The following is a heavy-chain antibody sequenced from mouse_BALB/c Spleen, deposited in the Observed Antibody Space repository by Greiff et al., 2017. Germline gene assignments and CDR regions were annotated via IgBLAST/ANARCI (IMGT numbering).Heavy chain of an antibody. CDR3: AGDYYCGSSLWDLDV. CDR2: INPGSGGT. V-gene: IGHV1-54*01. J-gene: IGHJ1*01. Sequence: VQLQQSGAELVRPGTSVKVSCKASGYAFTNYLIEWVKQRPGQGLEWIGVINPGSGGTNYNEKFKGKATLTADTSSSTAYMQLSSLTSDDSAVYYCAGDYYCGSSLWDLDVWGAGTTVTVSS. D-gene: IGHD1-1*01. CDR1: GYAFTNYL.